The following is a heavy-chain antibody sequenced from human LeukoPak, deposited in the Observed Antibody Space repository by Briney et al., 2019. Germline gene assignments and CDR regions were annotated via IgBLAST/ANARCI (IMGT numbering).Heavy chain of an antibody. V-gene: IGHV3-7*01. Sequence: SGGSLRLSCAASGFTFSSYWMTWVRQVPGKGLEWVATIKQDGSEKYYVDSVKGRFTISRDNAKSSLSLQMNSLRVDDTAVYYCARDASALHWGQGARVTVSS. D-gene: IGHD3-3*01. CDR1: GFTFSSYW. CDR3: ARDASALH. J-gene: IGHJ4*02. CDR2: IKQDGSEK.